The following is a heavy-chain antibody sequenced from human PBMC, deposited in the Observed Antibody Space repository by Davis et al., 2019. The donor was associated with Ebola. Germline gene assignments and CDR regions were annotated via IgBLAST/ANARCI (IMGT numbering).Heavy chain of an antibody. CDR1: GFTFSDYY. D-gene: IGHD1-26*01. CDR3: ARDDGLRVGATTVYYYGMDV. CDR2: ISSSGSTI. J-gene: IGHJ6*02. Sequence: GESLKISCAASGFTFSDYYMSWIRQAPGKGLEWVSYISSSGSTINYADSVRGRFTISRDNAKNSLYLQMNSLRAEDTAVYYCARDDGLRVGATTVYYYGMDVWGQGTTVTVSS. V-gene: IGHV3-11*01.